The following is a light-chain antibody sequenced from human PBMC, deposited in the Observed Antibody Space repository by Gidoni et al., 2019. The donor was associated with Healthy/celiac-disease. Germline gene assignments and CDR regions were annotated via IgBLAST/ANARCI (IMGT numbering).Light chain of an antibody. CDR3: QQANSFPIT. J-gene: IGKJ5*01. V-gene: IGKV1D-12*01. Sequence: DIHVTQSTSYVSASVGDRVTVTCRASQGISSWLAWYQQKPGKAPKLLIYAASSWQSGVPSRFSGSGSGTDFTLTISSLQPEDFATYDCQQANSFPITFXQXTRLEIK. CDR2: AAS. CDR1: QGISSW.